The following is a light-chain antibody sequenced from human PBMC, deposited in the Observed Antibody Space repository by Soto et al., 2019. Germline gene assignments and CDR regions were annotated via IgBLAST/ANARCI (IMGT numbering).Light chain of an antibody. J-gene: IGLJ3*02. Sequence: QSALTQPPSVSGSPGQSVTISCSGTIDDVTAYYRVSWYQQTPGTAPKLMIYDVSKRPSGVPYRFSGSKSGNAASLTVSGLQGEDEADYYCSSYAGSSWVFGGGTKLTVL. V-gene: IGLV2-8*01. CDR1: IDDVTAYYR. CDR2: DVS. CDR3: SSYAGSSWV.